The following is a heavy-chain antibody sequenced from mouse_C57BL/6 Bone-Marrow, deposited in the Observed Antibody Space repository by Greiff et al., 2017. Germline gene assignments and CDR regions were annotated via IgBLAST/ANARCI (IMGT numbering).Heavy chain of an antibody. V-gene: IGHV1-61*01. J-gene: IGHJ2*01. CDR3: ARGYYFDY. CDR1: GFTFTSYW. Sequence: QVQLQQPGAELVRPGSSVKLSCTASGFTFTSYWMDWVKQSPGKGLEWIGNIYPSDSDNHYNHKVKGKATLTVDKSSSTAYMQLSSLTSEESAVYYCARGYYFDYWGKGTTLTVAS. CDR2: IYPSDSDN.